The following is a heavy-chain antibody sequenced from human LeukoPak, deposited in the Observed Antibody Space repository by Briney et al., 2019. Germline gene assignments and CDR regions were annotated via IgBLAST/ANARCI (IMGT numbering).Heavy chain of an antibody. CDR2: IYSGGST. J-gene: IGHJ4*02. D-gene: IGHD1-26*01. V-gene: IGHV3-53*01. Sequence: RGSLRLSCAASGFTVSSNYMSWVRQAPGKGLEWVSVIYSGGSTYYADSVQGRFTISRDNSKNTVYLQMNSLRVEDTAVYYCAREGWEDWGQGTLVTVSS. CDR1: GFTVSSNY. CDR3: AREGWED.